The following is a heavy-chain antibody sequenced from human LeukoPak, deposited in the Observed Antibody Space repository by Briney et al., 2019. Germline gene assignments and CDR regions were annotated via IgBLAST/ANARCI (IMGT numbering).Heavy chain of an antibody. V-gene: IGHV4-34*01. CDR2: INHSGST. Sequence: SETLSLTCAVYGGSFSGYYWIGVRQPPGKGLEGIGEINHSGSTNYNPSLKSRITISVDTSKNQFSLKLSSVTAADTAVYYCAVRALGWFDPWGQGTLVTVSS. CDR3: AVRALGWFDP. J-gene: IGHJ5*02. CDR1: GGSFSGYY. D-gene: IGHD3-10*01.